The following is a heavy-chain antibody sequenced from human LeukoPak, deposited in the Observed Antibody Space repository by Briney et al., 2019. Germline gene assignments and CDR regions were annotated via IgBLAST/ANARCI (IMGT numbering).Heavy chain of an antibody. J-gene: IGHJ5*02. Sequence: GGSLRLSCAASGFTTGTYWMSWVRQAPGQGLEWVANIKQDGSEKYYVDSVRGRFTISRDNAKNSLYLQMNSLRAEDTAVYYCARGTYTSSRFDPWGQGTLVTVSS. V-gene: IGHV3-7*01. CDR1: GFTTGTYW. CDR2: IKQDGSEK. D-gene: IGHD6-6*01. CDR3: ARGTYTSSRFDP.